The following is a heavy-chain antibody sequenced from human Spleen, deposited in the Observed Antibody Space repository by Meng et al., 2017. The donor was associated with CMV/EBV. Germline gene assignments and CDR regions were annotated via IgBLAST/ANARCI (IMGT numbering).Heavy chain of an antibody. J-gene: IGHJ6*02. V-gene: IGHV3-74*01. CDR1: GFTFSGYW. D-gene: IGHD2-2*01. CDR2: INSDGSST. CDR3: ARDLREGAWDQLPLYGMDV. Sequence: GESLKISCAASGFTFSGYWMHWVRQAPGKGLVWVSRINSDGSSTSYADSVKGRFTISRDNSKNSLYVQMNSLRAEDTAVYYCARDLREGAWDQLPLYGMDVWGQGTTVTVSS.